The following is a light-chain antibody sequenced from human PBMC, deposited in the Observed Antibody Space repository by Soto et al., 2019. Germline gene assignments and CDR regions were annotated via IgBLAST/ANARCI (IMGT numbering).Light chain of an antibody. CDR2: RNN. J-gene: IGLJ3*02. V-gene: IGLV1-47*01. CDR1: NSNIGNKY. CDR3: ASWDDVVGGPA. Sequence: QPVLTQPPSASGTPGQRVTISCSGSNSNIGNKYVYWYQQLPGTAPKLLMYRNNHRPSGVPDRFSGSTSGTSASLAISGLRAEDEDDYYCASWDDVVGGPAFGGGTKLTVL.